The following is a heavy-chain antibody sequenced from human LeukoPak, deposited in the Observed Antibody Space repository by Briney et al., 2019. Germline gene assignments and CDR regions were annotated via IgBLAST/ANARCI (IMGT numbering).Heavy chain of an antibody. CDR3: ARHRDPSGYDFDY. J-gene: IGHJ4*02. CDR2: IYPGDSDT. Sequence: PGESLKISCKGSGYSFTIYWIGWVRQMPGKGLEWMGIIYPGDSDTRYSPSFQGQVTISADKSISTAYLQWSSLKASDTAMYYCARHRDPSGYDFDYWGQGTLVTVSS. V-gene: IGHV5-51*01. CDR1: GYSFTIYW. D-gene: IGHD5-12*01.